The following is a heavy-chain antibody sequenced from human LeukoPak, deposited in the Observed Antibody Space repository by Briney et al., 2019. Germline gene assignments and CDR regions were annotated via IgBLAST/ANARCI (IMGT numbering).Heavy chain of an antibody. CDR3: ARATADSSSWFANYYMDV. CDR2: MNPNSGNT. D-gene: IGHD6-13*01. CDR1: GYTFTSYD. J-gene: IGHJ6*03. V-gene: IGHV1-8*01. Sequence: GASVKVSCKASGYTFTSYDINWVRQATGQGLEWMGWMNPNSGNTGYAQKFQGRVTMTRNTSISTAYMELSSLRSEDTAVYYCARATADSSSWFANYYMDVWGKGTTVTVSS.